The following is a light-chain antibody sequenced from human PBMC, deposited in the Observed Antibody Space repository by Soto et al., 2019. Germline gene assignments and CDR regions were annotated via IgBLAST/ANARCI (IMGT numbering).Light chain of an antibody. J-gene: IGKJ5*01. CDR2: KAS. V-gene: IGKV1-5*03. CDR3: QQYNTYPIT. Sequence: DIQMTQSPSTLSASVGDRVTITCRASQSISSWLAWYQQKPGKAPNLLIYKASSLESGDPSRFSGSGSGTEFTLTINSLQPDDFATYYCQQYNTYPITFGQGTRLDIK. CDR1: QSISSW.